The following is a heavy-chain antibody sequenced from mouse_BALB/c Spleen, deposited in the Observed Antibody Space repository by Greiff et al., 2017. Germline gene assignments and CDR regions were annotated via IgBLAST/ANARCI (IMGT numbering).Heavy chain of an antibody. J-gene: IGHJ4*01. V-gene: IGHV3-2*02. D-gene: IGHD1-1*01. CDR3: ARGTTVKGYYAMDY. CDR1: GYSITSDYA. Sequence: EVKLQESGPGLVKPSQSLSLTCTVTGYSITSDYAWNWIRQFPGNKLEWMGYISYSGSTSYNPSLKSRISITRDTSKNQFFLQLNSVTTEDTATYYCARGTTVKGYYAMDYWGQGTSVTVSS. CDR2: ISYSGST.